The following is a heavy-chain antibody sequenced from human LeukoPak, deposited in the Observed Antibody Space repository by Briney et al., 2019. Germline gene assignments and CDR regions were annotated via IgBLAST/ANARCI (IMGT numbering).Heavy chain of an antibody. Sequence: SVKVSCKAPGDAFTNYCFHWVRQTPRHGLEWMGIVDPSVATPTYAESFQGRVTMTRDASTGTVYMELRSLKGEDTAVYYCARSRLRFLQWDYWGQGTVVTVSS. CDR1: GDAFTNYC. V-gene: IGHV1-46*01. J-gene: IGHJ4*02. D-gene: IGHD3-3*01. CDR3: ARSRLRFLQWDY. CDR2: VDPSVATP.